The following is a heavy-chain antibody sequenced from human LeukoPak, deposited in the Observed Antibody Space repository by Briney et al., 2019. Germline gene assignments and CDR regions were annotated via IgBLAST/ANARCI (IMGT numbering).Heavy chain of an antibody. J-gene: IGHJ4*02. Sequence: PGGSLRLSCAASGFTFSSYAMTWVRQAPGKGLQWVSAISGDGGNTYYADSVKGRFTISRDNSKNTLYLQMNSLRAEDTAVYYCAKGALYSRSNVNDYWGQGTLVTVSS. CDR2: ISGDGGNT. CDR3: AKGALYSRSNVNDY. D-gene: IGHD2-8*01. V-gene: IGHV3-23*01. CDR1: GFTFSSYA.